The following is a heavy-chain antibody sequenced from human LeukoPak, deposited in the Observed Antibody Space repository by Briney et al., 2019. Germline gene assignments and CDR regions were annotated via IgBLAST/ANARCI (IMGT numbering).Heavy chain of an antibody. D-gene: IGHD6-6*01. Sequence: PGGSLRLSCAASGFTFSSYAMSWVRQAPGKGLEWVSAISGSGGSTYYAYSVKGRFTISRDNSKNKLYMQMNSLRAEDTAVYYCAKVPRSSGRFDPWGQGTLVTVSS. CDR3: AKVPRSSGRFDP. V-gene: IGHV3-23*01. J-gene: IGHJ5*02. CDR2: ISGSGGST. CDR1: GFTFSSYA.